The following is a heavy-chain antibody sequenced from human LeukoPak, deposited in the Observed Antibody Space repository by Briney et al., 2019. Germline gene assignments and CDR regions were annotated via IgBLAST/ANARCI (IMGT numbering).Heavy chain of an antibody. CDR1: GGSISSGGYY. D-gene: IGHD4-4*01. CDR3: ARESRPLNTDDYSNYGFDY. Sequence: SETLSLTCTVSGGSISSGGYYWSWIRQHPGKGLEWIGYIYYSGSTYYNPSLKSRVTISVDTSKNQFSLKLSSVTAADTAVYYCARESRPLNTDDYSNYGFDYWGQGTLVTVFS. V-gene: IGHV4-31*03. J-gene: IGHJ4*02. CDR2: IYYSGST.